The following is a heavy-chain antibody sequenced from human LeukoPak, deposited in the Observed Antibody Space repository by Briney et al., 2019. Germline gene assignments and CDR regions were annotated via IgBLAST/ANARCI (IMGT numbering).Heavy chain of an antibody. J-gene: IGHJ5*02. D-gene: IGHD3-10*01. CDR1: GASVTSGGFY. Sequence: PSETLSLTCTVSGASVTSGGFYWAWLRQPPGKGLEWIATVYYTGSTYYTPSLKSRVTISIDTSKNQFSLNLRSVVAPDTAVYCCARHSGSGSLSRPFDPWGQGTLVTVSA. V-gene: IGHV4-39*01. CDR2: VYYTGST. CDR3: ARHSGSGSLSRPFDP.